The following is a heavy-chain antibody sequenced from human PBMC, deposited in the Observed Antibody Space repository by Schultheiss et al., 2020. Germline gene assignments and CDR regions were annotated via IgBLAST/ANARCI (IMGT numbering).Heavy chain of an antibody. CDR2: ISSSSSYI. CDR3: ASGGEVGGFTGQNYYYGMDV. V-gene: IGHV3-21*01. D-gene: IGHD3-16*01. CDR1: GFTFSDYY. J-gene: IGHJ6*02. Sequence: GGSLRLSCAASGFTFSDYYMSWVRQAPGKGLEWVSSISSSSSYIYYADSVKGRFTISRDNAKNSLYLQMNSLRAEDTAVYYCASGGEVGGFTGQNYYYGMDVWGQGTTVTVSS.